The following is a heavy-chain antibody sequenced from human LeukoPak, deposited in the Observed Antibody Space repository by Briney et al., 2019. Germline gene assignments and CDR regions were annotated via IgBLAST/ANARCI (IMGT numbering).Heavy chain of an antibody. J-gene: IGHJ6*02. CDR2: ISYDGSNK. V-gene: IGHV3-30-3*01. CDR1: GFTFSSYA. CDR3: ARVKGSERDYYGMDV. D-gene: IGHD1-1*01. Sequence: GGSLRLSCAASGFTFSSYAMHWVRQAPGKGLEWVAVISYDGSNKYYADSVKGRFTISRDNSKNTLYLQMNSLRAEDTAVYYCARVKGSERDYYGMDVWGQGTTVTVSS.